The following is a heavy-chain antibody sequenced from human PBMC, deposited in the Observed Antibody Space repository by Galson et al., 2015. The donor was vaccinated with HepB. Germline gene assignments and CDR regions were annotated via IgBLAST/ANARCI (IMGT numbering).Heavy chain of an antibody. CDR2: ISGSGSTTI. CDR1: GFTFTDYY. CDR3: ARATLGWFDP. D-gene: IGHD2/OR15-2a*01. Sequence: SLRLSCAASGFTFTDYYMSWIRQAPGKGLEWVSYISGSGSTTIFYADSVKGRFTISRDNAKNPLYLQMTSLRAEDTAVYYCARATLGWFDPWGQGTLVTVSS. J-gene: IGHJ5*02. V-gene: IGHV3-11*01.